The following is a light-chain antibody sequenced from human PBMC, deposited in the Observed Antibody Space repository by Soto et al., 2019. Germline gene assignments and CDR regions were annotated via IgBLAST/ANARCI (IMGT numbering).Light chain of an antibody. J-gene: IGLJ3*02. CDR2: DDR. CDR1: TSNVGKNY. Sequence: QSMLTQPPSVSAAPGQKVSISCSGSTSNVGKNYVSWYQQLPGTAPKLVIYDDRRRPSGISDRFSGSKSGTSATLAITGLQTGDEADYHCGTWDSSLSVWMFGAGTKLTVL. CDR3: GTWDSSLSVWM. V-gene: IGLV1-51*01.